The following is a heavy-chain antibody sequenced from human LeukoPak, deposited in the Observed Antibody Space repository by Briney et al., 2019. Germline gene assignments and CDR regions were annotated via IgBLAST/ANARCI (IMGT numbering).Heavy chain of an antibody. V-gene: IGHV3-23*01. CDR1: GFTFSSYA. J-gene: IGHJ4*02. CDR2: ISDRGGTT. D-gene: IGHD3-10*01. Sequence: PGESLRLSCAASGFTFSSYAMAWVRQAPGKGLEWVSGISDRGGTTYYADSVEGRFTISRDNSKNTLYLRMNNLGAEDTAVYYCARVSPASHYYGSGTPFDYWGQGTLVTVSS. CDR3: ARVSPASHYYGSGTPFDY.